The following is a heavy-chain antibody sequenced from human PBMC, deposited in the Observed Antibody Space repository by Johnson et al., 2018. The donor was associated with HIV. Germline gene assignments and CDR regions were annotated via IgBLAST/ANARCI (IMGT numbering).Heavy chain of an antibody. CDR1: GFTFDDYT. Sequence: VQLVESGGVVVQPGGSLRLSCAASGFTFDDYTMHWVRQAPGKGLEWVSLISWDGGSTYYADSVKGRFTISRDNAKNSVYLQMNSLRAEDTAVYYCARELCGSSLPFGAFDIWGQGTMVTVSS. CDR3: ARELCGSSLPFGAFDI. J-gene: IGHJ3*02. D-gene: IGHD6-13*01. CDR2: ISWDGGST. V-gene: IGHV3-43*01.